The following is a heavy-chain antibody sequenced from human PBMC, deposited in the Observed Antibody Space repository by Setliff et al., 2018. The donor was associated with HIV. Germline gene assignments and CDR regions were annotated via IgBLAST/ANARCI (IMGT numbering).Heavy chain of an antibody. CDR3: ARLPFGSSDAFDI. CDR2: IYPPDSDT. CDR1: GYSFTSHW. V-gene: IGHV5-51*07. J-gene: IGHJ3*02. Sequence: GESLKISCKASGYSFTSHWIGWVHQMPGKGLEWMGIIYPPDSDTTYSPSFRGQVTISADKSINTAYLHWSRLKASDTAIYFCARLPFGSSDAFDIWGQGTVVTVSS. D-gene: IGHD6-6*01.